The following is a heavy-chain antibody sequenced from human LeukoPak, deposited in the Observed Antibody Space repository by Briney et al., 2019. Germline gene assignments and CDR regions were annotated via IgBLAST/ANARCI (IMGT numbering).Heavy chain of an antibody. CDR2: IIPIFGTA. CDR1: GGTFSSYA. D-gene: IGHD3-22*01. J-gene: IGHJ1*01. Sequence: SVKVSCKASGGTFSSYAISWVRQAPGQGLEWMGGIIPIFGTANYAQKFQGRVTITADESTSTAYMELRSLRSDDTAVYYCARDKDEDYDTSGMFQHWGQGTLVTVSS. CDR3: ARDKDEDYDTSGMFQH. V-gene: IGHV1-69*13.